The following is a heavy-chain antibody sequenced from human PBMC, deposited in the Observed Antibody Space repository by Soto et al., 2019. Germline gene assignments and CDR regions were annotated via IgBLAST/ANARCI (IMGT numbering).Heavy chain of an antibody. Sequence: QVQLVQSGAEVRRPGASVKVSCKASGYTFSNDGINWVRQAPGQGLEWMGWISAYNGNTEYAQNFQGRVTMTTDTSPSTAYMALRSLKSDETAVYSCASGGPTSADCFSGMAVWGLGTTVTVSS. CDR3: ASGGPTSADCFSGMAV. J-gene: IGHJ6*02. D-gene: IGHD3-16*01. V-gene: IGHV1-18*01. CDR2: ISAYNGNT. CDR1: GYTFSNDG.